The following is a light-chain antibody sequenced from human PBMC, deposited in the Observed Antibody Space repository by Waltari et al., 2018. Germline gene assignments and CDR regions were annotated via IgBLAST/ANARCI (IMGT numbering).Light chain of an antibody. CDR3: SSYTRRSYWV. V-gene: IGLV2-14*01. CDR2: KVN. J-gene: IGLJ3*02. Sequence: QSALTQPASVSGYPGQSITISCTGTRSDVGFYYFFSWFQQPPGQAPKVMIYKVNNRPSGVSNRFSGSKSANTASLTISGLQAEDEADYYCSSYTRRSYWVFGGGTQLTVL. CDR1: RSDVGFYYF.